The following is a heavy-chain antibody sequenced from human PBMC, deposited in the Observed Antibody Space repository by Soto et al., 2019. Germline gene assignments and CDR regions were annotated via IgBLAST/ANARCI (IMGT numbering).Heavy chain of an antibody. V-gene: IGHV3-48*03. CDR2: ISQSFAV. Sequence: EVQLVESGGALFQPEGSRRLSVEVSGITMSNYKINWVRQAPGKGREWFSYISQSFAVFYGDSVRGRFTISRDNAKNSVYLQMNSLSAEDTGVYYCARERGLGDYFDYWGQGTLVIVSS. CDR1: GITMSNYK. J-gene: IGHJ4*02. D-gene: IGHD3-10*01. CDR3: ARERGLGDYFDY.